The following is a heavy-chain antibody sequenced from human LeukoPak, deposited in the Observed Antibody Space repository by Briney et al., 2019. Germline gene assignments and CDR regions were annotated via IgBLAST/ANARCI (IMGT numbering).Heavy chain of an antibody. CDR1: GGTFSSYA. CDR3: ARDRGSYYYYGMDV. J-gene: IGHJ6*02. Sequence: GASVKVSCKASGGTFSSYAISWVRQAPGQRLEWMGWISAYNGNTNYAQKLQGRVTMTTDTSTSTAYMELRSLRSDDTAVYYCARDRGSYYYYGMDVWGQGTTVTVSS. CDR2: ISAYNGNT. D-gene: IGHD1-26*01. V-gene: IGHV1-18*01.